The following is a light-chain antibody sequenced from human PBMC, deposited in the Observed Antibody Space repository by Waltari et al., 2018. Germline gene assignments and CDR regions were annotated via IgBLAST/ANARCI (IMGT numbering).Light chain of an antibody. CDR3: QQSYSTPQT. J-gene: IGKJ1*01. CDR2: AAS. Sequence: DIQITQSPSSLSASVGARFAITRRASQSISNYLNWYQQKPGKAPQLLIYAASSLQSGVPSRFSGSGSGTDFTLTISSLQPEDFETYYCQQSYSTPQTFGQGTKVEIK. V-gene: IGKV1-39*01. CDR1: QSISNY.